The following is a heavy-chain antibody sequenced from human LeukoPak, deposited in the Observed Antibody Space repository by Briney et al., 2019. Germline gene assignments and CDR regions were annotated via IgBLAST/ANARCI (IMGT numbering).Heavy chain of an antibody. J-gene: IGHJ1*01. CDR3: VKDESGSYEPGYFQH. CDR1: GFTFSSYG. CDR2: IRYDGSNK. Sequence: GGSLRLSCAGSGFTFSSYGMHWVRQAPGKGLEWVAFIRYDGSNKYYADPVKGRFTISRDKFKNTLYVQMNSLRAEDTAVYYCVKDESGSYEPGYFQHWGQGTLVTVSS. V-gene: IGHV3-30*02. D-gene: IGHD1-26*01.